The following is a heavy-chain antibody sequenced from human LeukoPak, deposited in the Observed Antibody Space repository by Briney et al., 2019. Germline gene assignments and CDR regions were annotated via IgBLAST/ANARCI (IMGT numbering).Heavy chain of an antibody. CDR3: ARDSRGYYDSSGPNPYYYYYGMDV. J-gene: IGHJ6*02. D-gene: IGHD3-22*01. CDR1: GFTFSDYY. Sequence: PGGSLRLSCAASGFTFSDYYMSWIRQAPGKGLEWVSVIYSGGSTYYADSVKGRFTISRDNSKNTLYLQINSLRAEDTAVYYCARDSRGYYDSSGPNPYYYYYGMDVWGQGTTVTVSS. CDR2: IYSGGST. V-gene: IGHV3-66*01.